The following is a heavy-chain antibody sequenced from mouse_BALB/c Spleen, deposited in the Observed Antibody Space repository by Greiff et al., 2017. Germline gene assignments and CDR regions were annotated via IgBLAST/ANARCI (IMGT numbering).Heavy chain of an antibody. CDR1: GFTFNTYA. J-gene: IGHJ3*01. CDR3: VRHVYDCDWSLSFAY. D-gene: IGHD2-4*01. Sequence: EAGGGLVQTKGSLKLSCAASGFTFNTYAMNWVRQAPGKGLEWVARIRSKSNNYATYYADSVKDRFTISRYDSQSMLYLQMNNLKTEDTAMYYCVRHVYDCDWSLSFAYWGQGTLVTVSA. CDR2: IRSKSNNYAT. V-gene: IGHV10-1*02.